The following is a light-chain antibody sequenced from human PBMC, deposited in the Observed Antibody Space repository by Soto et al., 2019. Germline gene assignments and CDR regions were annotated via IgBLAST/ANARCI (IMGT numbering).Light chain of an antibody. CDR3: QAWDISSVV. V-gene: IGLV3-1*01. CDR1: RLGEKY. J-gene: IGLJ2*01. CDR2: QDS. Sequence: SYELTQPPSVSVSPGQTASITCSGDRLGEKYACWYQQKPGQSPVLVMYQDSQRPSGIPERFSGSKSEHTATLTISGTQAMDEADYYCQAWDISSVVFGGGTKLTVL.